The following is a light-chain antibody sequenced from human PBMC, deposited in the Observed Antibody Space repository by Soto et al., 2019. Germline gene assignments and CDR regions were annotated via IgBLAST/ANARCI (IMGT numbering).Light chain of an antibody. V-gene: IGKV1-9*01. CDR2: DAS. Sequence: IQLTQSPSSLSASVGDRVTITCPASQGISSDLAWYQQKPGKAPNLPIYDASTLQNGVPSRSSGSGSGTDFTLTISSLQPEDFATDYCQQLNAYPITFGQGTLLQIK. CDR3: QQLNAYPIT. J-gene: IGKJ5*01. CDR1: QGISSD.